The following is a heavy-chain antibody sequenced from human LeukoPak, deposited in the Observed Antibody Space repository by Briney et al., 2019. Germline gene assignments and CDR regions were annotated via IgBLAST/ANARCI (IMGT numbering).Heavy chain of an antibody. Sequence: GGSLRLSCAASGFSCSSYWMSWVRQAPGEGLEWVANIKQDGSDKYYMDSVKGRFTISRDNAKNSLYLQMNSLRAEDTAVYYCARGGGNFDQWGQGTLVTVSS. CDR3: ARGGGNFDQ. CDR1: GFSCSSYW. D-gene: IGHD2-15*01. J-gene: IGHJ4*02. V-gene: IGHV3-7*01. CDR2: IKQDGSDK.